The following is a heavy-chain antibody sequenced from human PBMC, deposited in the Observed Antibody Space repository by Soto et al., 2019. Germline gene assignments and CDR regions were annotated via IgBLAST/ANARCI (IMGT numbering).Heavy chain of an antibody. D-gene: IGHD3-22*01. J-gene: IGHJ3*02. CDR3: ARDFGSSGYRPGDDAFDI. Sequence: QVQLVQSGAEVKKPGASVKVSCKASGYTFTSYGISWVRQAPGQGLEWMGWISAYNGNTNYAQQLQGRVTMTTDTPTSTAYMELRSLRSDDTAVYYCARDFGSSGYRPGDDAFDIWGQGTMVTVSS. CDR2: ISAYNGNT. CDR1: GYTFTSYG. V-gene: IGHV1-18*01.